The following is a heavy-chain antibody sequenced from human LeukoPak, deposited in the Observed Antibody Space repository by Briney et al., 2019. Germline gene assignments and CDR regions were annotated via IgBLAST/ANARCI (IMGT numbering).Heavy chain of an antibody. CDR3: AKDRISEETYNWFDP. V-gene: IGHV3-30*18. CDR2: ISYDGSNK. Sequence: GTSLRLSCAASGFTFTSYGMHWVRQAPGKGLEWVAVISYDGSNKYYADSVKGRFTISRDNSKNTLYLQMNSLRAEDTAVYYCAKDRISEETYNWFDPWGQGTLVTVSS. CDR1: GFTFTSYG. J-gene: IGHJ5*02. D-gene: IGHD2-15*01.